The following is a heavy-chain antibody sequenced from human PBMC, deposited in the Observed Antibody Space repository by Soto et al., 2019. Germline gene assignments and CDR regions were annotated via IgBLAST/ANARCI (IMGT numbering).Heavy chain of an antibody. D-gene: IGHD2-21*02. Sequence: GGALRLSCAASGFTFSRYSMNWVRQAPGKGLEWVSYISSSSSTIYYADSVKGRFTISRDNAKNSLYLQMNSLRDEDTAVYYCARAIDIVVVTASPWRQGTLVTVSS. CDR1: GFTFSRYS. CDR2: ISSSSSTI. CDR3: ARAIDIVVVTASP. J-gene: IGHJ5*02. V-gene: IGHV3-48*02.